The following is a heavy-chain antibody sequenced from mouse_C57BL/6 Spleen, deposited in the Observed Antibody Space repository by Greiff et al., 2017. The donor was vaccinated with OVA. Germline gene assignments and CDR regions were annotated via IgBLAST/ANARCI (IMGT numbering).Heavy chain of an antibody. V-gene: IGHV5-9-1*02. Sequence: EVKLVESGEGLVKPGGSLKLSCAASGFTFSSYAMSWVRQTPEKRLEWVAYISSGGDYIYYADTVKGRFTISRDNARNTLYLQLSSVKSEDTAMYYCTRGGSSYWFAYWGQGTLVTVSA. CDR2: ISSGGDYI. CDR3: TRGGSSYWFAY. J-gene: IGHJ3*01. CDR1: GFTFSSYA. D-gene: IGHD1-1*01.